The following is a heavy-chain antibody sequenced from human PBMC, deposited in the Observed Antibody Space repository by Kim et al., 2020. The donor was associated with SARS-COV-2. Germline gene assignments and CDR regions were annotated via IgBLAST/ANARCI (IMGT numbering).Heavy chain of an antibody. Sequence: RTYHNPSLKNRVTISVDTSNDHFSLKLSSGTAADAAVYYCARLHRFYGLDVWGQGTTVTVSS. CDR2: RT. J-gene: IGHJ6*02. CDR3: ARLHRFYGLDV. V-gene: IGHV4-39*02.